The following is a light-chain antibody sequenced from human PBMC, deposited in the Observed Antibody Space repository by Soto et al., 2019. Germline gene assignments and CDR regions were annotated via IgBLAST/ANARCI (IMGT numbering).Light chain of an antibody. CDR3: QQYYSYPLT. CDR2: AAS. V-gene: IGKV1-8*01. J-gene: IGKJ1*01. CDR1: QGISSY. Sequence: AIRMTQSPSSFSASTGDRVTITCRASQGISSYLAWYQQKPGKAPKLLIYAASTLQSGVPSSFSGSGSGTDFTLTISCLQSEAFATYYCQQYYSYPLTFGQGTKVEIK.